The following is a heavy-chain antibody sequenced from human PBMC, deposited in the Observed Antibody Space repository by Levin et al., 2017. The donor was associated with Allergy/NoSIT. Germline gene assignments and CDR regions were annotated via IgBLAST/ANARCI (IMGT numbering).Heavy chain of an antibody. CDR1: GVSLSSGDYY. CDR2: VYHTGAT. V-gene: IGHV4-30-4*01. CDR3: GRGNRGIDY. J-gene: IGHJ4*02. Sequence: SQTLSLTCTVSGVSLSSGDYYWSWIRQPPGKGLEWIGYVYHTGATYYNPSLKTRLTMSVDTSKNQFSLNLNSVTVADTAVYYCGRGNRGIDYWGQGTLVTVSS.